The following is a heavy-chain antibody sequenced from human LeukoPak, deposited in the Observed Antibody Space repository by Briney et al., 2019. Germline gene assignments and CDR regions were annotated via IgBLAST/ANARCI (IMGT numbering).Heavy chain of an antibody. J-gene: IGHJ4*02. CDR2: IYYSGST. V-gene: IGHV4-31*03. CDR1: GGSIRSGGYY. D-gene: IGHD5-18*01. Sequence: SETLSLTCTVSGGSIRSGGYYWSWIRQHPGKGLEWIGYIYYSGSTYYNPSLKSRVTISVDTSKNQFSLKLSSVTAADKAVSYCARESTPRRRDTAMVTSDYWGQGTLVTVSS. CDR3: ARESTPRRRDTAMVTSDY.